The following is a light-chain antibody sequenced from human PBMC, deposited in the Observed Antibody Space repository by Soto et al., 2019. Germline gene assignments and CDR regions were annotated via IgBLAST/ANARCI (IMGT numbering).Light chain of an antibody. CDR2: EVS. J-gene: IGLJ2*01. CDR3: SSFAGSKV. V-gene: IGLV2-8*01. Sequence: QSALTRPPSASGSPGQSVTISCTGSSSDVGANNYVSWYQQHPGKAPKLMIYEVSKRPSGVPDRFSGSKSGNTASLTVSGLQAEDEADYYCSSFAGSKVFGGGTKVTVL. CDR1: SSDVGANNY.